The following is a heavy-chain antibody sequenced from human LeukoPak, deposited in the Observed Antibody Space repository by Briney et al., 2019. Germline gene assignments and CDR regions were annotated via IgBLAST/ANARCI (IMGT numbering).Heavy chain of an antibody. CDR3: VREARGYRYTYFDY. J-gene: IGHJ4*02. CDR1: GFTLGSHD. D-gene: IGHD5-18*01. Sequence: PGGSLRLSRTASGFTLGSHDMHWVRQTTGEGLEWVAAIASGFQTFYAGSVKGRFTVSREDAKNSLYLQMNSLRAGDTAVYYCVREARGYRYTYFDYWGQGTLVTVSS. CDR2: IASGFQT. V-gene: IGHV3-13*01.